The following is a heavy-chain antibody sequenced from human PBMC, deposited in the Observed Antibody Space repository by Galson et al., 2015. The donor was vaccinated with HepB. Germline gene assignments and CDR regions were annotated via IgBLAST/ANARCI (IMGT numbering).Heavy chain of an antibody. CDR3: ARSGYSSGWYGGYFDY. V-gene: IGHV2-70*11. D-gene: IGHD6-19*01. CDR1: GFSLRTSGMC. J-gene: IGHJ4*02. CDR2: IDWDDDK. Sequence: PALVKPTQTLTLTCTFSGFSLRTSGMCVSWIRQPPGKALEWLARIDWDDDKYYSTSLKTRLTISKDTSKNQVVLTMTNMDPVDTATYYCARSGYSSGWYGGYFDYWGQGTLVTVSS.